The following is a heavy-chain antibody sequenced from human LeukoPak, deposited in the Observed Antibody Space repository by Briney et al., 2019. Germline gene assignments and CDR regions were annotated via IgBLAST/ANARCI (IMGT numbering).Heavy chain of an antibody. CDR3: ARAPIVVVPAAEYYFDY. D-gene: IGHD2-2*01. CDR2: ISYDGSNK. Sequence: WGSLRLSCAASGFTFSSYAMHWVRQAPGRGLEWVAVISYDGSNKYYADSVKGRSTISRDNSKNTLYLQMNSLRAEDTAVYYCARAPIVVVPAAEYYFDYWGQGTLVTVSS. J-gene: IGHJ4*02. CDR1: GFTFSSYA. V-gene: IGHV3-30-3*01.